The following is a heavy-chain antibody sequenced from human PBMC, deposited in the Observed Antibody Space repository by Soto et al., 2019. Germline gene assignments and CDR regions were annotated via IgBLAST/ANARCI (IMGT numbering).Heavy chain of an antibody. V-gene: IGHV4-31*02. D-gene: IGHD3-9*01. J-gene: IGHJ5*02. CDR1: GGSISSGGYY. CDR2: IFHSGGT. CDR3: ASRPNYYDILTGSWFDP. Sequence: SETLSLTCTVSGGSISSGGYYWSWIRQHPGKGLEWIGYIFHSGGTNYNPSLKSRVTMSVDKSKNQFSLKLSSVTAADTAVYYCASRPNYYDILTGSWFDPWGQGTLVTVSS.